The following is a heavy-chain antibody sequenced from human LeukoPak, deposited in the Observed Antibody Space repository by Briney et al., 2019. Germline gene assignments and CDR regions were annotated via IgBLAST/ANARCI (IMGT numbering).Heavy chain of an antibody. V-gene: IGHV1-69*04. CDR2: IIPILGIA. D-gene: IGHD3-22*01. Sequence: ASVKVSFKSSVGTFISYTINRLRQARGQGLEWMGSIIPILGIANYAQKFQGRVTITVDKSTSTAYMELSSLRSEDTAVYYCARDTQDYYDSSGYPVLWGQGTLVTVSS. CDR3: ARDTQDYYDSSGYPVL. J-gene: IGHJ4*02. CDR1: VGTFISYT.